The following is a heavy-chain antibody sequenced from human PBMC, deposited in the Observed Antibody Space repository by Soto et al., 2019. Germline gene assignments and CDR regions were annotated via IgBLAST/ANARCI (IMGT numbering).Heavy chain of an antibody. CDR3: ARSKYDSSGYYSVYYFDY. V-gene: IGHV1-3*01. CDR2: INPGNGIT. D-gene: IGHD3-22*01. CDR1: GYPFNNYG. J-gene: IGHJ4*02. Sequence: ASAKVSCKASGYPFNNYGIHWVRQAPGQRLEWMGWINPGNGITTYSQKFQGGVTITRDPAASTVSMELTNLTSEDTAVYYCARSKYDSSGYYSVYYFDYWGQGSLVTVSS.